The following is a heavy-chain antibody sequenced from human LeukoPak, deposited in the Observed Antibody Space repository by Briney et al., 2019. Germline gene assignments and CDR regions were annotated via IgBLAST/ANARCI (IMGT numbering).Heavy chain of an antibody. V-gene: IGHV4-38-2*02. D-gene: IGHD4-11*01. CDR3: ARVADYSIADAYFDS. Sequence: SETLSLTCTVSGYSINSGYYWSWIRQPPGKRLEWIGSIYYSGSTYSNPTLKSRLTISVDTSKNQISLNLTSVTAADAAVYYCARVADYSIADAYFDSWGQGTLVTVSS. J-gene: IGHJ4*02. CDR1: GYSINSGYY. CDR2: IYYSGST.